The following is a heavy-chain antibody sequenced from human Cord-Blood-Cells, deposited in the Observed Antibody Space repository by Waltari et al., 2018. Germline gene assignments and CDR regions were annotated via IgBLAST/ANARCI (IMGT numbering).Heavy chain of an antibody. CDR1: GFTFSSYA. D-gene: IGHD6-19*01. CDR2: ISYDGSNK. Sequence: GFTFSSYAMHWVRQAPGKGLEWVAVISYDGSNKYYADSVKGRFTSSRDNSKNTLYLQMNSLRAEDTAVYYCARNSGYSSGWPQGYFDLWGRGTLVTVSS. V-gene: IGHV3-30-3*01. CDR3: ARNSGYSSGWPQGYFDL. J-gene: IGHJ2*01.